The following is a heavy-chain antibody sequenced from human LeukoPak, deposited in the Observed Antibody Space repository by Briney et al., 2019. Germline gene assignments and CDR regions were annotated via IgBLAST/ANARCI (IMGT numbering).Heavy chain of an antibody. CDR1: GYTFTSYG. J-gene: IGHJ6*02. V-gene: IGHV1-69*13. D-gene: IGHD6-13*01. CDR3: ARGLSSSWSTIYYYYYGMDV. CDR2: IIPIFGTA. Sequence: SVKVSCKASGYTFTSYGISWVRQAPGQGLEWMGGIIPIFGTANYAQKFQGRVTITADESTSTAYMELSSLRSDDTAVYYCARGLSSSWSTIYYYYYGMDVWGQGTTVTVSS.